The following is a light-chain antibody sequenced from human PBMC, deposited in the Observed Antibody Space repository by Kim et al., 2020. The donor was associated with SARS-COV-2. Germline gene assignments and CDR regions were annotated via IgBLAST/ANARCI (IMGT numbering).Light chain of an antibody. J-gene: IGLJ2*01. CDR2: GKN. Sequence: SSELTQDPAVSVALGQTVRITCQGDSLRGYYASWYQQKPGQAPVLVIYGKNNRPSGIPDRFSGSSSGYTASLTITGAQAEDEADYYCNSRDTSGYHHVVF. CDR1: SLRGYY. CDR3: NSRDTSGYHHVV. V-gene: IGLV3-19*01.